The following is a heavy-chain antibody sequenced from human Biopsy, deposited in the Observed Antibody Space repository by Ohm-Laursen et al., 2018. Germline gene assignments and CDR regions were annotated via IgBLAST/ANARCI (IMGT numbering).Heavy chain of an antibody. CDR3: ARVPAYPSIDGYYGLDL. CDR1: GYTFAGYY. D-gene: IGHD3-9*01. V-gene: IGHV1-2*02. Sequence: ASVKVSCKTSGYTFAGYYLHWVRQAPGHGLEWMGWINPKSGNANYAQSFQGRLTVTRDTSISTAYMELTSLTFDDTAIYYCARVPAYPSIDGYYGLDLWGQGTTVIVSS. CDR2: INPKSGNA. J-gene: IGHJ6*02.